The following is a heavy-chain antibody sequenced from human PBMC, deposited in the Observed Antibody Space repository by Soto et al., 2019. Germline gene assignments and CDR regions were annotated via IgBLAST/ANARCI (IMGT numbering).Heavy chain of an antibody. CDR2: ISYDGSNK. D-gene: IGHD3-10*01. Sequence: GGSLRLSCAASGFTFSSYGMHWVRQAPGKGLEWVAVISYDGSNKYYADSVKGRFTISRDNSKNTLYLQMNSLRAEDTAVYYCAKGAYGSGSYFAYYYYCMDVWGQGTTVTGSS. J-gene: IGHJ6*02. CDR3: AKGAYGSGSYFAYYYYCMDV. V-gene: IGHV3-30*18. CDR1: GFTFSSYG.